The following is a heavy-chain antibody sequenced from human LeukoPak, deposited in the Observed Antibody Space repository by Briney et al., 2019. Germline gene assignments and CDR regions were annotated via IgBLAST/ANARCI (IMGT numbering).Heavy chain of an antibody. CDR2: ISPSGGIT. D-gene: IGHD3-22*01. Sequence: PGGSLRLSRAASGFTFSNHGMNWVRQAPGKGLEWVSGISPSGGITYYTDSVKGRFTISRDNSKNTVSLQMNSLRAEDTAVYYCARGARYYYDSSGYFGYWGQGTLVTVSS. CDR1: GFTFSNHG. CDR3: ARGARYYYDSSGYFGY. J-gene: IGHJ4*02. V-gene: IGHV3-23*01.